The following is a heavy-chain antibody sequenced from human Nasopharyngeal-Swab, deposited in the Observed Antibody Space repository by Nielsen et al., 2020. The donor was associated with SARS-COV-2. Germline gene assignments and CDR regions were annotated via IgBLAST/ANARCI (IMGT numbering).Heavy chain of an antibody. CDR1: GFTFSSYS. J-gene: IGHJ5*02. CDR3: ARDPIGYSSSSWWFDP. V-gene: IGHV3-21*01. CDR2: ISSSSSYI. D-gene: IGHD6-13*01. Sequence: GESLKISCAASGFTFSSYSMNWVRQAPGKGLEWVSSISSSSSYIYYADSVKGRFTISRDNAKNSLYLQKNSLRAEDTAVYYCARDPIGYSSSSWWFDPWGQGTLVTVSS.